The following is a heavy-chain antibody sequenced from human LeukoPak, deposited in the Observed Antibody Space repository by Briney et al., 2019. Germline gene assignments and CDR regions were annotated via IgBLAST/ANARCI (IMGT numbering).Heavy chain of an antibody. CDR3: ARLPLGTTDAFDI. Sequence: GGSLRLSCAASGFILSGYNLNWVRQAPGKGLEGISYISSSTVIIYYADSVKGRFTISRDNAKNSLYLQMNSLRAEDTAVYYCARLPLGTTDAFDIWGQGTMVTVSS. V-gene: IGHV3-48*01. CDR2: ISSSTVII. CDR1: GFILSGYN. J-gene: IGHJ3*02. D-gene: IGHD7-27*01.